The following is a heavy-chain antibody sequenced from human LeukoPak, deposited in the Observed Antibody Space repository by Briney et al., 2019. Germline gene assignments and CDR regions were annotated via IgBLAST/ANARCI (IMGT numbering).Heavy chain of an antibody. D-gene: IGHD6-6*01. CDR3: ASEAIEYSSSSGGY. CDR1: GGSISSYY. CDR2: IYYSGST. V-gene: IGHV4-59*01. J-gene: IGHJ4*02. Sequence: SETLSLTCTVSGGSISSYYWSWIRQPPGRGLEWIGYIYYSGSTNYNPSLKSRVTMSVDTSKNQFSLKLSSVTAADTAVYYCASEAIEYSSSSGGYWGQGTLVTVSS.